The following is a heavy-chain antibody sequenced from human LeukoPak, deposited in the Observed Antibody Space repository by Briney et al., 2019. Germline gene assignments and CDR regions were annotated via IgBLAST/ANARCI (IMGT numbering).Heavy chain of an antibody. Sequence: GGSLRLSCSPSGFTFSSYAVTWVRQAPREGLEWVAAIGSSGSTYHADSVKGRFTISRDNSKNTLYLQMNSLRAEDTAVYYCAQLATAKVVDYWGQGTLVTVSS. CDR1: GFTFSSYA. D-gene: IGHD6-6*01. CDR2: IGSSGST. V-gene: IGHV3-23*01. J-gene: IGHJ4*02. CDR3: AQLATAKVVDY.